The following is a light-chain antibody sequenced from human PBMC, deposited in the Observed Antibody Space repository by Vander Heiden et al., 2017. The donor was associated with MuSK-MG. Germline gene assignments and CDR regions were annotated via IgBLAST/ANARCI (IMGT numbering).Light chain of an antibody. CDR2: SNN. Sequence: QSVLTQPPSTSGTPGQRVTISCSGSSSNIGSNTVNWHQQVPGTAPKLLIYSNNQRPSGVPDRFSGSKSGTSASLAISGLQSEDEADYYCAAWDDTLNGVVFGGGTKLTGL. V-gene: IGLV1-44*01. CDR1: SSNIGSNT. J-gene: IGLJ2*01. CDR3: AAWDDTLNGVV.